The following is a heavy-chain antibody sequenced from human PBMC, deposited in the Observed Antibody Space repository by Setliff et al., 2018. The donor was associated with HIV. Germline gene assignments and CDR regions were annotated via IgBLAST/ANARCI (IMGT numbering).Heavy chain of an antibody. CDR1: GFTFTSYA. D-gene: IGHD3-10*01. V-gene: IGHV3-23*01. Sequence: PGGSLRLSCTVSGFTFTSYAMGWVRQAAGKGLEWVSTIGAVGSPTHYAESVKGRFTISKDNSKNTLYLQMSSLRDEDTAVYYCAKVLEFGIDAFDIWGQGTVVTVS. CDR3: AKVLEFGIDAFDI. J-gene: IGHJ3*02. CDR2: IGAVGSPT.